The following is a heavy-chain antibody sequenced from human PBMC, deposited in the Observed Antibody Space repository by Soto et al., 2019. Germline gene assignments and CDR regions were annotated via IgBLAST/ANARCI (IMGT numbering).Heavy chain of an antibody. Sequence: GGSLRLSCVASGFTFSSYGMHWVRQAPGKGLGWVAVIWYDGSNKYYADSVKGRFTISRDNSKNTLYLQMNSLRAEDTAVYYCARGTDIVVVVAATDPTYGMDVWGQGTTVTVSS. J-gene: IGHJ6*02. CDR1: GFTFSSYG. D-gene: IGHD2-15*01. V-gene: IGHV3-33*01. CDR3: ARGTDIVVVVAATDPTYGMDV. CDR2: IWYDGSNK.